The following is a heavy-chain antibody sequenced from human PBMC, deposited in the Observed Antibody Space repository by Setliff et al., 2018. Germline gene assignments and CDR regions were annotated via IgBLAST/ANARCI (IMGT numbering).Heavy chain of an antibody. CDR1: GYTFTSYY. J-gene: IGHJ3*02. Sequence: ASVKVSCKASGYTFTSYYVHWVRQAPGQGLEWMGMINPSGGSTFYAQNFQGGVTMTRDTSTSTVYMELSSLRSDDTAVYYCARASAKYEGGAFDIWGQGTMGTV. CDR3: ARASAKYEGGAFDI. D-gene: IGHD1-26*01. V-gene: IGHV1-46*01. CDR2: INPSGGST.